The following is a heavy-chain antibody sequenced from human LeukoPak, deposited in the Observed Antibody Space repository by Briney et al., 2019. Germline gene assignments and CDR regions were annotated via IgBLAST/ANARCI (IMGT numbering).Heavy chain of an antibody. Sequence: GGSLRLSCAASGFTFSSYWMHWVRQDPEKGLVWVSRINSDGSTTSYADSVKGRFTISRDNAKNSLYLQMNSLRAEDTAVYYCARPHYYYDSSGYRPYYYYYMDVWGKGTTVTVSS. J-gene: IGHJ6*03. D-gene: IGHD3-22*01. CDR3: ARPHYYYDSSGYRPYYYYYMDV. CDR1: GFTFSSYW. CDR2: INSDGSTT. V-gene: IGHV3-74*01.